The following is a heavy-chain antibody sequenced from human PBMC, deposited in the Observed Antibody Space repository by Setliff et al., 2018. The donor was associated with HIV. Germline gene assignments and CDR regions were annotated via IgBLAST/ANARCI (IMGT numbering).Heavy chain of an antibody. Sequence: GASVKVSCKASGYIFTSYGISWVRQAPGQGLEWMGWIISILGIPNYAHKFQGRVTITADKSTRTSYMELSSLRSEDTAVYYCAKTAFYDTSGLPDFWGQGTLVTVSS. CDR2: IISILGIP. CDR3: AKTAFYDTSGLPDF. J-gene: IGHJ4*02. V-gene: IGHV1-69*10. CDR1: GYIFTSYG. D-gene: IGHD3-22*01.